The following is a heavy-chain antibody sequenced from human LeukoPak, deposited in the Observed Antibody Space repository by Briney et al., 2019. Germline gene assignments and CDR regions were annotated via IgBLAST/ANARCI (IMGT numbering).Heavy chain of an antibody. D-gene: IGHD5-18*01. Sequence: GGSLRLSCAASGFTFSSYSMNWVRQAPGKGLEWVSSISSSSSYIYYADSVKGRFTISRDNAKNSLYLQMNSLRAEDTAVYYCARDGYNSGYLKALDCWGQGTLVTVSS. V-gene: IGHV3-21*01. CDR2: ISSSSSYI. CDR3: ARDGYNSGYLKALDC. J-gene: IGHJ4*02. CDR1: GFTFSSYS.